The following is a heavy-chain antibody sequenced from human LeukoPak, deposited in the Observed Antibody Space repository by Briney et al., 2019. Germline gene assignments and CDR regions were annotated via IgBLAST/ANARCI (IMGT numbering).Heavy chain of an antibody. J-gene: IGHJ4*02. CDR2: IWYDGSNK. D-gene: IGHD1-26*01. CDR3: ARASGATSVDY. CDR1: GFTFSSDG. Sequence: PGGSLRLSCAASGFTFSSDGMHWVRQAPGKGLEWVAVIWYDGSNKYYADSVKGRFTISRDNSKSTLYLQMNSLRAEDTAVYYCARASGATSVDYWGQGTLVTVSS. V-gene: IGHV3-33*01.